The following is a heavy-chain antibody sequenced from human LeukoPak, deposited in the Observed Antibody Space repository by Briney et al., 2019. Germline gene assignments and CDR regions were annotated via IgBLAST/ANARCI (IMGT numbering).Heavy chain of an antibody. J-gene: IGHJ4*02. Sequence: GGSLRLSCVVSGFAFSSYAMSWVRQAPGKGLEWVSVISGSDNSTYYADSVKGRFTISRDNSKNTLYMQMNSLRVEDTAIYYCAKVDSGNYYYFDYWGQGTLVTVSS. CDR1: GFAFSSYA. CDR3: AKVDSGNYYYFDY. V-gene: IGHV3-23*01. CDR2: ISGSDNST. D-gene: IGHD1-26*01.